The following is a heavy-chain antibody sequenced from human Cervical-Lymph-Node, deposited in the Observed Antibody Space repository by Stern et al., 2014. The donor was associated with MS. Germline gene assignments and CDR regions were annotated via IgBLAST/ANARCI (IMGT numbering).Heavy chain of an antibody. CDR3: ARGIVTNRPASTLHNLFDP. J-gene: IGHJ5*02. Sequence: QVQLVQSGAEVKKPGSSVNVSCKASGGKFSSSFAVSWVRQAPGQGLGWMGRIIPIIGLANYAQKFQTRLTITADKSTSTVYMELTSLTSEDTALYYCARGIVTNRPASTLHNLFDPWGQGTLVTVSS. CDR2: IIPIIGLA. CDR1: GGKFSSSFA. D-gene: IGHD4-17*01. V-gene: IGHV1-69*09.